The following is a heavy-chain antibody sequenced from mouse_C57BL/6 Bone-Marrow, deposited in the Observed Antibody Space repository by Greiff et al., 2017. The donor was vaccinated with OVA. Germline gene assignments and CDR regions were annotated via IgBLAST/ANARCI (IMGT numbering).Heavy chain of an antibody. CDR3: VSSGTDYAMDY. Sequence: LVESGAELVKPGASVKISCKASGYAFSSYWMNWVKQRPGKGLEWIGQIYPGDGDTNYNGKFKGKATLTADKSSSTAYMQLSSLTSEDSAVYFCVSSGTDYAMDYWGQGTSVTVSS. CDR2: IYPGDGDT. J-gene: IGHJ4*01. V-gene: IGHV1-80*01. D-gene: IGHD4-1*01. CDR1: GYAFSSYW.